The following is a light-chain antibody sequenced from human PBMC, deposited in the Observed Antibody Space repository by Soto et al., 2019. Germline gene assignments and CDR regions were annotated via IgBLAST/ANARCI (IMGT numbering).Light chain of an antibody. Sequence: DIQMTQSPASVSASVGDRVTVTFRASQGIGSWLAWYQKKPGKAPILLIYAASSLQSGVPSRFSGSGSGTDFTLTISSLQPEDCAIYFCQQANSFPINFGQGTRLEIK. CDR1: QGIGSW. J-gene: IGKJ5*01. CDR2: AAS. CDR3: QQANSFPIN. V-gene: IGKV1-12*01.